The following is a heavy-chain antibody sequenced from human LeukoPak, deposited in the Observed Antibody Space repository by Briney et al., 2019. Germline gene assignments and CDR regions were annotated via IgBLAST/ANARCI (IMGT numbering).Heavy chain of an antibody. J-gene: IGHJ6*04. D-gene: IGHD3-10*02. CDR1: GFTFSSYA. Sequence: GGSLRLSCAASGFTFSSYAMSWVRQAPGKGPEWVSAISHSGSTIYYADSVKGRFTISRDNAKNSLYLQMNSLRAEDTAVYYCAELGITMIGGVWGKGTTVTISS. V-gene: IGHV3-23*01. CDR2: ISHSGSTI. CDR3: AELGITMIGGV.